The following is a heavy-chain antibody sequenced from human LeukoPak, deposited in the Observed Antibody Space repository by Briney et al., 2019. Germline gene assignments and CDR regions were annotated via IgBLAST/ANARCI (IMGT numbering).Heavy chain of an antibody. CDR1: GYTFTNYA. D-gene: IGHD2/OR15-2a*01. CDR3: ARDSSTWYSDYYYYMDV. V-gene: IGHV1-2*02. J-gene: IGHJ6*03. CDR2: FNPKSGDT. Sequence: ASVKVSCKASGYTFTNYAMNWVRQAPGQGLEWMGWFNPKSGDTNYPQKFQGRVTMTGDTSTSTAYMELSSLRSDDTARYFCARDSSTWYSDYYYYMDVWGKGTTVTVSS.